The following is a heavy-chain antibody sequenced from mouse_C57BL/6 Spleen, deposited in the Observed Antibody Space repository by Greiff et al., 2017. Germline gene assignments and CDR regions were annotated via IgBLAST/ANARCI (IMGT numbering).Heavy chain of an antibody. CDR3: ASLYGSSPAWFAY. V-gene: IGHV14-3*01. CDR2: IDPANGNT. Sequence: DVKLQESVAELVRPGASVKLSCTASGFNIKNTYMHWVKQRPEQGLEWIGRIDPANGNTKYAPKFQGKATITADTSSNTAYLQLSSLTSEDTAIYYCASLYGSSPAWFAYWGQGTLVTVSA. D-gene: IGHD1-1*01. J-gene: IGHJ3*01. CDR1: GFNIKNTY.